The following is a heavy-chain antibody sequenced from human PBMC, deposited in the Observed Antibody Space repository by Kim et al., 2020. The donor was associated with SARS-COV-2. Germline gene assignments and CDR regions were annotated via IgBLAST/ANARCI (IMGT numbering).Heavy chain of an antibody. J-gene: IGHJ1*01. Sequence: SETLSLTCAVYGGSFSGFQWTWIRQTPGKGLEWIGEINHSGSTNYNPSLKSRVSMSVDTSKNQFSLKLTSVTAADTAVYYCARGAPGHWGQGTLGTVPS. V-gene: IGHV4-34*01. CDR2: INHSGST. CDR1: GGSFSGFQ. CDR3: ARGAPGH.